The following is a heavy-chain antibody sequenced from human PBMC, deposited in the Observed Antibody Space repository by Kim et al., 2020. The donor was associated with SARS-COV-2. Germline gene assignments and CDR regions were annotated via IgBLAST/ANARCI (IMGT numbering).Heavy chain of an antibody. J-gene: IGHJ4*02. V-gene: IGHV3-21*01. D-gene: IGHD3-10*01. CDR1: GFTFSSYS. Sequence: GGSLRLSCAASGFTFSSYSMNWVRQAPGKGLEWVSSISSSSSYIYYADSVKGRFTISRDNAKNSLYLQMNSLRAEDTAVYYCASLIGSGSYGGVYWGQGTLVTVSS. CDR3: ASLIGSGSYGGVY. CDR2: ISSSSSYI.